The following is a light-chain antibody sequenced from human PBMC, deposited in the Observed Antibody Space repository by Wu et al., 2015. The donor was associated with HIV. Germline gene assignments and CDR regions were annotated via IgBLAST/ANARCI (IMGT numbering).Light chain of an antibody. CDR3: QQLNSYPLT. Sequence: IQLTQSPSSLSASVGDRVTITCRASQGIGSFLAWYQQKPGKAPNLLIYAASTLQSGVPSRFRGSGSGTDFTLTITSLRPEDFATYYRQQLNSYPLTFGGGTKVEIK. J-gene: IGKJ4*01. CDR1: QGIGSF. CDR2: AAS. V-gene: IGKV1-9*01.